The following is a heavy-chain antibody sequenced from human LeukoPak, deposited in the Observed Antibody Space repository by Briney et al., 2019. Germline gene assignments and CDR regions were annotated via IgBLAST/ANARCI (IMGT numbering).Heavy chain of an antibody. D-gene: IGHD2-21*02. CDR2: VYYTGTT. V-gene: IGHV4-39*01. CDR1: GGSMRRSNDY. J-gene: IGHJ6*03. CDR3: ARLVSGGTAILPPYYYYMDV. Sequence: SETLSLTCSVSGGSMRRSNDYWGWVRQPPGKGLEWIGNVYYTGTTFYNPSLKSRVTISVDTSKNQFFLKVRSVTAADTANYYCARLVSGGTAILPPYYYYMDVWGKGTTVTVSS.